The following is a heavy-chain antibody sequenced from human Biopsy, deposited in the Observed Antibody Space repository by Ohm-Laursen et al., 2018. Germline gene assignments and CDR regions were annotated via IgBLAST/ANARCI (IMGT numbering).Heavy chain of an antibody. Sequence: GSSVTASCNTSGGTFINYAISWVRQPPGQGLEWMVGIIPMFGTANYAQMFQGRVTISADESTSTSYMELSSLTTEDTAIYYCARGPHSGSHSCFDYWGRGTLVTVSS. V-gene: IGHV1-69*01. CDR3: ARGPHSGSHSCFDY. CDR2: IIPMFGTA. D-gene: IGHD1-26*01. CDR1: GGTFINYA. J-gene: IGHJ4*02.